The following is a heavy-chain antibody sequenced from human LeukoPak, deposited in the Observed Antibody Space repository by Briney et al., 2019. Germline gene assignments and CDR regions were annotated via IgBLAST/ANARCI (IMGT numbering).Heavy chain of an antibody. J-gene: IGHJ4*02. CDR2: IIPIFGTA. Sequence: GASVNVSCKASGGTFSSYAISWVRQAPGQGLEWMGGIIPIFGTANYAQKFQGRVTITADESTSTAYMELSSLRSEDTAVYYCAIGYSSGWYPGFDYWGQGTLVTVSS. CDR1: GGTFSSYA. V-gene: IGHV1-69*01. CDR3: AIGYSSGWYPGFDY. D-gene: IGHD6-19*01.